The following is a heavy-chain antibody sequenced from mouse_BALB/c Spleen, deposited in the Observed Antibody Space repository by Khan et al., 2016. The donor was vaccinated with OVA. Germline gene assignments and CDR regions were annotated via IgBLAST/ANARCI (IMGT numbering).Heavy chain of an antibody. Sequence: VQLQQSGAELVKPGASVKLSCTASGFNIKDTHMHWVKQRPEQGLEWIGRIDPANDNSKYDPRFQGKATITADTSSNTAYLHLSSLTSEDTAVYYCAPAGTGDYFDYWDEGTTHTVAT. V-gene: IGHV14-3*02. D-gene: IGHD4-1*01. CDR3: APAGTGDYFDY. CDR2: IDPANDNS. CDR1: GFNIKDTH. J-gene: IGHJ2*01.